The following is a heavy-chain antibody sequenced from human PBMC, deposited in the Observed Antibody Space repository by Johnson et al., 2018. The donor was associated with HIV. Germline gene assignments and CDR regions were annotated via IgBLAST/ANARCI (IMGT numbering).Heavy chain of an antibody. CDR3: AKDIASGYTNGGTLDI. J-gene: IGHJ3*02. CDR2: ISYSGSDTI. V-gene: IGHV3-30*18. D-gene: IGHD6-19*01. CDR1: GFSFSTYN. Sequence: QVQLVESGGGVVQPGRSLRLSCAASGFSFSTYNMHWVRHAPGRGLEWVAFISYSGSDTIYYADSVKGRFTISRDNAKNSLYLQMNSLRPEDTGLYYCAKDIASGYTNGGTLDIWGQGTMVTVSS.